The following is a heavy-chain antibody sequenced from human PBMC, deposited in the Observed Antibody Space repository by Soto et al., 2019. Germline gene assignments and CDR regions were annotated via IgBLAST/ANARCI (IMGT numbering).Heavy chain of an antibody. CDR3: AREFVDAVAGTEAFDI. V-gene: IGHV1-3*01. D-gene: IGHD6-19*01. CDR2: INAGNGNT. J-gene: IGHJ3*02. Sequence: QVQLVQSGAEVKKPGASVKVSCKASGYTFTSYAMHWVRQAPGQRLEWMGWINAGNGNTKYSQKFQGRVTITRDTSASTAYMELSSLRYEDTAVYYCAREFVDAVAGTEAFDIWGQGTMVTVSS. CDR1: GYTFTSYA.